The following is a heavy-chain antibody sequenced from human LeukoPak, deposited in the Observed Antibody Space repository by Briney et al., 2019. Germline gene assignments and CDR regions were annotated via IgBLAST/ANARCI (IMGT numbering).Heavy chain of an antibody. CDR3: ARESGIVGATTGKYYYYMDV. Sequence: GGSLRLSCAASGFTFSDYYMSWIRQAPGKGLEWVSYISSSGSTIYYADSVKGRFTISRDNAKNSLYLQMNSLRAEDTAVYYCARESGIVGATTGKYYYYMDVWGKGTTVTVSS. CDR2: ISSSGSTI. CDR1: GFTFSDYY. J-gene: IGHJ6*03. D-gene: IGHD1-26*01. V-gene: IGHV3-11*04.